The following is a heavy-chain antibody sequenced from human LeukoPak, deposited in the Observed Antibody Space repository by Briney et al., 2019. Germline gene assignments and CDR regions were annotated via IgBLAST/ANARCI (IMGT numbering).Heavy chain of an antibody. D-gene: IGHD3-22*01. J-gene: IGHJ5*02. V-gene: IGHV4-34*01. CDR2: INHSGST. CDR3: ARGTRPHYYDSSGFGWFDP. Sequence: PSETLSLTCAVYGGSFSGYYWSWIRQPPGKGLEWIGEINHSGSTNYNPSLKSRVTISVDTSKNQFSLKLSSVTAADMAVYYCARGTRPHYYDSSGFGWFDPWGQGTLVTVSS. CDR1: GGSFSGYY.